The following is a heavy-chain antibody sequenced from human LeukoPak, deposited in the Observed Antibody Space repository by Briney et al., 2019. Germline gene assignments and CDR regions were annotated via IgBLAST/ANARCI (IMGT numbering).Heavy chain of an antibody. Sequence: GGSLRLSCAASGFTFSTYWMSWVRQAPGKGLEWVANIRQDGSDKYYVDSVKGRFTISRDNAKNSLYLQMSSLRAEDSAAYYCARDGGSAIPFDYWGQGTLVTVSS. V-gene: IGHV3-7*01. CDR1: GFTFSTYW. J-gene: IGHJ4*02. CDR3: ARDGGSAIPFDY. CDR2: IRQDGSDK.